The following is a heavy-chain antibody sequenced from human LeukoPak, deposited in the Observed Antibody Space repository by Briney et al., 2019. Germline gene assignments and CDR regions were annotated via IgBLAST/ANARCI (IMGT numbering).Heavy chain of an antibody. D-gene: IGHD6-13*01. Sequence: SETLSLTCAVYGGSFSGYYWSWIRQPPGKGLEWIGEINHSGSTNYNPSLKSRVTISVDTSKNQFSLKLSSVTAADTAVYYCARGYSSSSYNWFDPWGQGTLVTVSS. CDR1: GGSFSGYY. V-gene: IGHV4-34*01. CDR2: INHSGST. J-gene: IGHJ5*02. CDR3: ARGYSSSSYNWFDP.